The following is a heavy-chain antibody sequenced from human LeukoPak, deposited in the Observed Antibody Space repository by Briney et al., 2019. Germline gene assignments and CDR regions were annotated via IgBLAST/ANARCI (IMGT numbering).Heavy chain of an antibody. CDR1: GHTFTTYY. V-gene: IGHV1-46*01. Sequence: ASVKVSCKASGHTFTTYYAHLVRQAPGQGLEWMGVINPSGDGTNYPQRFQGRVTLTRDTSTSTVYMELSSLRSEDTAIYYCAKETPNTGWFDPWGQGTLVTVSS. D-gene: IGHD1-14*01. CDR3: AKETPNTGWFDP. J-gene: IGHJ5*02. CDR2: INPSGDGT.